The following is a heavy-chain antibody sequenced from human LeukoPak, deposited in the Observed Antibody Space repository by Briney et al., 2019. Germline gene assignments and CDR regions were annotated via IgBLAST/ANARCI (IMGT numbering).Heavy chain of an antibody. D-gene: IGHD3-3*01. Sequence: ASVKVSCKASGNTFTAYYVHWVRQAPGQGLEWMGSINPNSGGTNYAQKFQGRVTMTRDTSISTAFMELTRLRSDDTAVYYCARVQWSHPIDSWGQGTLVTVSS. CDR3: ARVQWSHPIDS. CDR2: INPNSGGT. CDR1: GNTFTAYY. J-gene: IGHJ4*02. V-gene: IGHV1-2*02.